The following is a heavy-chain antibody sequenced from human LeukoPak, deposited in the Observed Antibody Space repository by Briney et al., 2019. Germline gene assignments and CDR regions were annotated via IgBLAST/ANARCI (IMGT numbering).Heavy chain of an antibody. J-gene: IGHJ3*02. CDR1: GYTFTGYY. CDR2: INPNSGGT. Sequence: ASVKVSCKASGYTFTGYYMHWVRQAPGQGLEWMGWINPNSGGTNYAQKFQGRVTMTRDTSISTAYMELSGLRSDDTAVYYCARTIFGSPDAFDIWGQGTMVTVSS. D-gene: IGHD3-3*01. V-gene: IGHV1-2*02. CDR3: ARTIFGSPDAFDI.